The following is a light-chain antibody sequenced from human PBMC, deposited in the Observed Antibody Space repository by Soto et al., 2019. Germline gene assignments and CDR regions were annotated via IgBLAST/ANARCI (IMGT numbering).Light chain of an antibody. J-gene: IGKJ1*01. CDR1: QNINIW. CDR3: QQYNGDSRG. Sequence: DIQMTHSPSTLSASVGDRVTITCRASQNINIWLAWYQQKPGKAPKLLIYNAAYLESGVPSRFSGSGSGTEFTLTISSLQPDDFAIYYCQQYNGDSRGFGQGTKVDIK. V-gene: IGKV1-5*01. CDR2: NAA.